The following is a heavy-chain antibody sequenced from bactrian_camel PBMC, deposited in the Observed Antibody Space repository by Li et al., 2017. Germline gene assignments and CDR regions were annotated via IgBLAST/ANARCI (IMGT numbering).Heavy chain of an antibody. CDR1: GVSYWRYC. CDR2: IATGRGNT. J-gene: IGHJ4*01. CDR3: TPGVY. D-gene: IGHD5*01. V-gene: IGHV3S1*01. Sequence: HVQLVESGGGSVQAGGSLRLSCVASGVSYWRYCMGWFRQAPGEEREGVARIATGRGNTYYADSVKGRFIISRDDAKNTVFLQLNCLKTEDTAKYYCTPGVYWGQGTQVTVS.